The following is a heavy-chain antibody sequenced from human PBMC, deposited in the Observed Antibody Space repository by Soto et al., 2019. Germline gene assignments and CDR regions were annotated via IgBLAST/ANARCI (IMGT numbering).Heavy chain of an antibody. D-gene: IGHD3-10*01. J-gene: IGHJ4*02. CDR2: IRSAGDST. Sequence: GGSLRLSCAASGFTFDSYAMSWVRQAPGKGLEWVSSIRSAGDSTYYADSVKGRFTISRDNSQNTLYLQMNSLRAEDTAEYYCANREGSGILGSWGQGTLVTVSS. V-gene: IGHV3-23*01. CDR1: GFTFDSYA. CDR3: ANREGSGILGS.